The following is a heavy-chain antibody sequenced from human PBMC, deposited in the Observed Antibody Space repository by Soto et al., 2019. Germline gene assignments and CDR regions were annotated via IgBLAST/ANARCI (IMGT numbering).Heavy chain of an antibody. V-gene: IGHV3-13*05. Sequence: EVQLVESGGGLVQPGGSLRLSCEASGFTFRNYDMHWVRQGTGKGLEWVSGISAAGDPDYADSVVGRFTISRENAQNSFFLQMNSLRVGATAVYYCARTDRDFYGLDVWGQGTTVIVSS. J-gene: IGHJ6*02. CDR2: ISAAGDP. CDR3: ARTDRDFYGLDV. CDR1: GFTFRNYD.